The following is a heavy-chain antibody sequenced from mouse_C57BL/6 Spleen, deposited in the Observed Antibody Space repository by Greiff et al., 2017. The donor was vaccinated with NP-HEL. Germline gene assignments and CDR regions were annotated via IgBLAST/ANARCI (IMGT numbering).Heavy chain of an antibody. CDR2: IYPGSGST. D-gene: IGHD1-1*02. CDR1: GYSFTSYW. CDR3: ARYGGSYYAMDY. J-gene: IGHJ4*01. V-gene: IGHV1-55*01. Sequence: QVQLQQPGAELVKPGASVKMSCKASGYSFTSYWITWVKQRPGQGLEWIGDIYPGSGSTNYHEKFKSKATLTVDTSSSTAYMQLSSLTSEDSAVYDCARYGGSYYAMDYWGQGTSVTVSS.